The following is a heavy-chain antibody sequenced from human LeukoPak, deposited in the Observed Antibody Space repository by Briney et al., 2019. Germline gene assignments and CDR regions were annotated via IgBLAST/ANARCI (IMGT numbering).Heavy chain of an antibody. J-gene: IGHJ4*02. CDR2: ISYDGSNK. CDR1: GFTFSSYA. Sequence: GRSLRLSCAASGFTFSSYAMHWVRQAPGKGLEWVAVISYDGSNKYYADSVKGRFTISRDNSKNTLYLQMNSLRAEDTAVYYCARELSGWTPNYWGQGTLVTVSS. V-gene: IGHV3-30-3*01. D-gene: IGHD6-19*01. CDR3: ARELSGWTPNY.